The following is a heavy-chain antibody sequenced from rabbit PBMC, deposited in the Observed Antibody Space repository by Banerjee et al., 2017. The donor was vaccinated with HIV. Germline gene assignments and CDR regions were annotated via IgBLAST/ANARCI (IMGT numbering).Heavy chain of an antibody. V-gene: IGHV1S40*01. CDR2: INTSSGNT. CDR3: ARDLAGVIGWNFNL. J-gene: IGHJ4*01. CDR1: GFDFSTYG. Sequence: QSLEESGGGLVKPGASLTLTCKASGFDFSTYGVSWVRQAPGKGLEWIACINTSSGNTVYATWAKGRFTISKTSWTTVTLQMTSLTAADTATYFCARDLAGVIGWNFNLWGQGTLVTVS. D-gene: IGHD4-1*01.